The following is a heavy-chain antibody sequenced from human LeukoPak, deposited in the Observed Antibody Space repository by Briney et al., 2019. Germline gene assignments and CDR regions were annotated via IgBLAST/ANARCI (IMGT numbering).Heavy chain of an antibody. CDR2: INGSADST. J-gene: IGHJ4*02. CDR1: GYTFSNYA. D-gene: IGHD6-6*01. V-gene: IGHV3-23*01. Sequence: GGSLRLSCAASGYTFSNYAMNWVRQAPGKGLEWVSLINGSADSTYYAQSVKGRVTISRDKSESTLYLDMSSLRADDTAVYYCAKAADRARPTSFDYWGQGTLVTVSS. CDR3: AKAADRARPTSFDY.